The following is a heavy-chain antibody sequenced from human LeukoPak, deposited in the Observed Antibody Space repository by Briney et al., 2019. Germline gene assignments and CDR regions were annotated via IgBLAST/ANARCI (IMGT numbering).Heavy chain of an antibody. V-gene: IGHV3-66*01. J-gene: IGHJ4*02. Sequence: PGGSLRLSCAVSGMSVSSNYMTWVRQAPGKGLEWVSVIYAGGGTHYGDSVRGRFTISRDISKNAFYLQMYSLRADDTALYYCAREDSAGATFDYWGQGTLVTVSS. CDR1: GMSVSSNY. CDR3: AREDSAGATFDY. D-gene: IGHD2-21*01. CDR2: IYAGGGT.